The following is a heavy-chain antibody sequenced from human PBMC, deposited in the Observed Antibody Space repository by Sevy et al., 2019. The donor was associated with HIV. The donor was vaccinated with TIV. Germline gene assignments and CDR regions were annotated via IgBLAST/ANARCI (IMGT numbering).Heavy chain of an antibody. CDR1: GFTFINAG. CDR2: IKSKTDGGTT. J-gene: IGHJ4*02. CDR3: TTDSKKRGLSALLDY. Sequence: GGSRRLSGPASGFTFINAGMTGVRKAPGKGREWVGRIKSKTDGGTTDYAAPVKGRFTISRDDSKNTLYLQMNSLKTEDTAIYYCTTDSKKRGLSALLDYWGQGTLVTVSS. D-gene: IGHD3-10*01. V-gene: IGHV3-15*01.